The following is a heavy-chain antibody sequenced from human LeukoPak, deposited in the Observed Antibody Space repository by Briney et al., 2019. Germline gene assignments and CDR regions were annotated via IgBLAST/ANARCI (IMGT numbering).Heavy chain of an antibody. J-gene: IGHJ4*02. CDR3: AKQWFGELSLDY. CDR1: GFTFSSYE. CDR2: IRSSGSAA. Sequence: PGGSLRLSCVASGFTFSSYEMNWVRQAPGKGLEWVADIRSSGSAAFYADSVKGRFTISRDNAKNSLYLQMNSLRAEDTAVYYCAKQWFGELSLDYWGQGTLVTVSS. D-gene: IGHD3-10*01. V-gene: IGHV3-48*03.